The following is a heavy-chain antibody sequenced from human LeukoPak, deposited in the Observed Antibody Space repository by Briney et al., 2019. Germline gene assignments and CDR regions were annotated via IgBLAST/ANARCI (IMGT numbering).Heavy chain of an antibody. CDR1: GGSISSSSYY. D-gene: IGHD6-13*01. Sequence: SETLSLTCTVSGGSISSSSYYWGWIRQPPGKGLEWIGSIYYSGSTYYNPSLKSRVTISVDTSKNQFSLKLTSVTAADTAVYYCARESSLGYSNSWFDYWGQGTLVTVSS. J-gene: IGHJ4*02. V-gene: IGHV4-39*07. CDR2: IYYSGST. CDR3: ARESSLGYSNSWFDY.